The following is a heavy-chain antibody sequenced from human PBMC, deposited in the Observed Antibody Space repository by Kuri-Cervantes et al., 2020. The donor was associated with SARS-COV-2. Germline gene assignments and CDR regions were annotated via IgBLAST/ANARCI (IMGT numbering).Heavy chain of an antibody. V-gene: IGHV4-30-4*08. J-gene: IGHJ6*03. D-gene: IGHD2-21*01. CDR2: IYYSGST. CDR3: ARDGAYCGGDCYSNDYYYYMDV. Sequence: SETLSLTCTVSGGSISSGDYYWSWIRQPPGKGLEWIGYIYYSGSTYYNPSLKSRVTISVDTSKNQFSLKLSSVTAADTAVYYCARDGAYCGGDCYSNDYYYYMDVWGKGTTVTVSS. CDR1: GGSISSGDYY.